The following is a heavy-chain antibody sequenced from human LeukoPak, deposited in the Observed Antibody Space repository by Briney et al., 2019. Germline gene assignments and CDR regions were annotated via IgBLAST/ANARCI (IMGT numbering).Heavy chain of an antibody. CDR2: IYYSGST. CDR3: XXXXXXXXXXXGXXI. CDR1: GGSXXSYY. Sequence: XXVXGGSXXSYYWSWIRQPPGXGLEWIGHIYYSGSTDXNPSLKRRVTISVDTSKNQFSLKLSSVTAEDTAVYYCXXXXXXXXXXXGXXIWGQGTLVTVSS. J-gene: IGHJ1*01. V-gene: IGHV4-59*01.